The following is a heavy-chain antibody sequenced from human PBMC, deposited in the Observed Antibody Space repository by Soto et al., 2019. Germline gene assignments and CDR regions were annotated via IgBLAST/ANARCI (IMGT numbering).Heavy chain of an antibody. D-gene: IGHD3-22*01. J-gene: IGHJ4*02. Sequence: ASVKVSCKASGYTFTSYAMHGVRQAPGQRLEWMGWINAGNGNTKYSQKFQGRVTITRDTSASTAYMELSSLRSEDTAVYYCARATSGYYYDSSGYYHYWGQGTLVTVSS. V-gene: IGHV1-3*01. CDR3: ARATSGYYYDSSGYYHY. CDR2: INAGNGNT. CDR1: GYTFTSYA.